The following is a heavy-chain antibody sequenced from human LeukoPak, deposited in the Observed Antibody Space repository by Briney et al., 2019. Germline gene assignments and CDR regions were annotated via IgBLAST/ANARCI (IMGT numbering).Heavy chain of an antibody. V-gene: IGHV4-30-4*01. CDR2: IYYSGST. J-gene: IGHJ4*02. CDR3: ARGLSWDSSGYIFDY. Sequence: PSETLSLTCTVSGGSISSGDYYWSWIRQPPGKGLEWIGYIYYSGSTYYNPSLKSRVTISVDTSKNQFSLRLSSVTAADTAVYYCARGLSWDSSGYIFDYWGQGTLITVSS. CDR1: GGSISSGDYY. D-gene: IGHD3-22*01.